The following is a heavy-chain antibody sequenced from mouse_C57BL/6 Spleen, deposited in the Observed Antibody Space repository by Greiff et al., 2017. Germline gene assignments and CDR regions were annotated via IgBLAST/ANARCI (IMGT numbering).Heavy chain of an antibody. CDR3: ARRAAYYSNYVFDY. D-gene: IGHD2-5*01. J-gene: IGHJ2*01. CDR2: IYPRSGNT. CDR1: GYTFTSYG. V-gene: IGHV1-81*01. Sequence: QVQLQQSGAELARPGASVKLSCKASGYTFTSYGISWVKQRTGQGLEWIGEIYPRSGNTYYNEKFKGKATLTADKSSSTAYMELRSLTSEDSAVYFCARRAAYYSNYVFDYWGQGTTLTVSS.